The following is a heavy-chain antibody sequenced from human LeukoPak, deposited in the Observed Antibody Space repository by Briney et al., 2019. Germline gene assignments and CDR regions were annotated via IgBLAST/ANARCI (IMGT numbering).Heavy chain of an antibody. D-gene: IGHD5-18*01. CDR1: GGSISGYY. J-gene: IGHJ4*02. Sequence: PSETLSLTCTVSGGSISGYYWSWIRQPPGKGLEWIGYISYGGSTNYNPSLKSRVTISVDTSKNQFSLKLSPVTAADTAVYYCARSVTSYGYYFDYWGQGTLVTVSS. CDR2: ISYGGST. V-gene: IGHV4-59*12. CDR3: ARSVTSYGYYFDY.